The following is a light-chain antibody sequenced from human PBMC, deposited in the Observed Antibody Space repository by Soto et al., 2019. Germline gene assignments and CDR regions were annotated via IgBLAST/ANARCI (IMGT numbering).Light chain of an antibody. CDR1: SSDVGGYNY. CDR2: DVS. V-gene: IGLV2-11*01. J-gene: IGLJ2*01. CDR3: CSYAGNYTLI. Sequence: QSVLTQPRSVSGSPGQSVTISCTGTSSDVGGYNYVSWYQQHPGKAPKLMIYDVSKRPSGVPDRLSGSKAGNTASLTISGLQAEDEADYYCCSYAGNYTLIFGGGTKLTVL.